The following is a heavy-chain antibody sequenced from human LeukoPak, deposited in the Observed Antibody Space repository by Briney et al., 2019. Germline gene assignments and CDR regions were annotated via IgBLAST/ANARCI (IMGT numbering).Heavy chain of an antibody. CDR1: GFTFSSYG. CDR3: AKDESRRGYNRKASDY. V-gene: IGHV3-23*01. D-gene: IGHD5-24*01. CDR2: ISGSGGST. Sequence: QPGGSLRLSCAASGFTFSSYGMSWVRQAPGKGLEWVSAISGSGGSTYYADSVKGQFTISRDNSKNTLYLQMNSLRAEDTAVYYCAKDESRRGYNRKASDYWGQGTLVTVSS. J-gene: IGHJ4*02.